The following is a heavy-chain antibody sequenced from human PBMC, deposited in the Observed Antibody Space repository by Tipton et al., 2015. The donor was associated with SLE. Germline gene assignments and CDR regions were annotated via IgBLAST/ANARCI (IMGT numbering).Heavy chain of an antibody. V-gene: IGHV3-74*01. Sequence: SLRLSCAASGFTFSSYWMHWVRQAPGKGLVWVSRINSDGSSTSYADSVKGRFTISRDNAKNTLYLQMNSLRAEDTAVYYCAKGATVDYGMDVWGQGTMVTVSS. CDR2: INSDGSST. CDR3: AKGATVDYGMDV. J-gene: IGHJ6*02. CDR1: GFTFSSYW. D-gene: IGHD4-23*01.